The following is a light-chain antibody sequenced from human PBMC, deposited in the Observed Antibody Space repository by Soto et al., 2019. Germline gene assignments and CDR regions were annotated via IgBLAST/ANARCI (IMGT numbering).Light chain of an antibody. Sequence: DIVMTQTPLSSPVTLGQPASISCRSSQSLVHSNGNTYLSWLQQRPGQPPRLLLYMISNRLSGVPDRFSGSGAGTEFTLTISRLEPEDCAVYYCQHYGSSPRFGQGTKVDIK. J-gene: IGKJ1*01. CDR2: MIS. CDR3: QHYGSSPR. V-gene: IGKV2-24*01. CDR1: QSLVHSNGNTY.